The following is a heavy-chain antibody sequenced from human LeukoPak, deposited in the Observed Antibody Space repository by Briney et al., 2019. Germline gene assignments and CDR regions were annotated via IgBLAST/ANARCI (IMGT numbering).Heavy chain of an antibody. V-gene: IGHV3-23*01. CDR2: ISGSGGST. Sequence: GGSLRLSCAASGFTFISYAMSWVRQAPGKGLEWVSAISGSGGSTYYADSVKGRFTISRDNAKNSLYLQMNSLRAEDTAVYYCARVAARIEYDYWGQGTLVTVYS. J-gene: IGHJ4*02. CDR1: GFTFISYA. CDR3: ARVAARIEYDY. D-gene: IGHD6-6*01.